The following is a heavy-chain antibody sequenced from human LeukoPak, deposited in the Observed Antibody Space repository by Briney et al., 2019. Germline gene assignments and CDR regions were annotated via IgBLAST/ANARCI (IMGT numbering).Heavy chain of an antibody. V-gene: IGHV4-30-4*08. Sequence: TSETLSLTCTVSGGSISSGDYYWRWIRQPPGKGLEWIAYIYYSGSTYYNPSLKSRVTISVDTSKNQFSLKLSSVTAADTAVYYCARDESGYGYDAFDIWGQGTMVTVSS. CDR1: GGSISSGDYY. D-gene: IGHD5-12*01. CDR3: ARDESGYGYDAFDI. CDR2: IYYSGST. J-gene: IGHJ3*02.